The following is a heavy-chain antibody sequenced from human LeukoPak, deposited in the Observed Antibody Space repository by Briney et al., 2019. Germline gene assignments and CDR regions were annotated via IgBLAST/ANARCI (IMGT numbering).Heavy chain of an antibody. V-gene: IGHV1-46*03. CDR3: ARVGSVCSSTSCYAFDI. Sequence: ASVKVSCKASGYTFTSYYMQWVRQAPGQGLEWMVIINPSGGSTSYAQKFQGRVTMTRDTSTSTVYMELSSLRSEDMAVDYCARVGSVCSSTSCYAFDIWGQGTMVTVSS. CDR1: GYTFTSYY. CDR2: INPSGGST. J-gene: IGHJ3*02. D-gene: IGHD2-2*01.